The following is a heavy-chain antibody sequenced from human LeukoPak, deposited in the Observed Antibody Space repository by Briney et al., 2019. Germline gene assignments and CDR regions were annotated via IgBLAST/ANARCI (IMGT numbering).Heavy chain of an antibody. D-gene: IGHD3-3*01. CDR2: IYYSGSA. CDR1: GDSITSGGYC. CDR3: ARGYMGVVITL. Sequence: KPSETLSLTCDVSGDSITSGGYCWSWIRQPPGKGLEWLGFIYYSGSASYNPSLKSRVTLSVDTSKNQFSLKVTSVTAADTAVYYCARGYMGVVITLWGQGTLVTVSS. V-gene: IGHV4-30-2*01. J-gene: IGHJ4*02.